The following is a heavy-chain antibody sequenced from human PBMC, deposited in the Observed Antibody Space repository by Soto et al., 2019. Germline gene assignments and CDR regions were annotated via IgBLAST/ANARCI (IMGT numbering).Heavy chain of an antibody. D-gene: IGHD3-16*01. CDR3: AKDRRAGGNSAFYFDF. CDR1: GFKFSKYA. Sequence: VGSLRLSCAASGFKFSKYAMSWVRQAPGKGLEWVSLISATGGGTYYADSVKGRFTISRDNSHNTLYLQVHSLTAEDTAVYYCAKDRRAGGNSAFYFDFWGQGAQVTVSS. CDR2: ISATGGGT. J-gene: IGHJ4*02. V-gene: IGHV3-23*01.